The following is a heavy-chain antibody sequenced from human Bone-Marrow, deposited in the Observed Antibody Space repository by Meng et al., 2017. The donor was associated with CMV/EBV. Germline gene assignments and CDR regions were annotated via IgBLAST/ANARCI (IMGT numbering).Heavy chain of an antibody. D-gene: IGHD6-6*01. CDR2: MNPNSGNT. V-gene: IGHV1-8*03. J-gene: IGHJ4*02. CDR1: GYTFTSYY. CDR3: ARGGHKSSGYDY. Sequence: ASVKVSCKASGYTFTSYYMHWVRQATGQGLEWMGWMNPNSGNTGYAQKFQGRVTITRNTSISTAYMELSSLRSEDTAVYYCARGGHKSSGYDYWGQGTLVTVSS.